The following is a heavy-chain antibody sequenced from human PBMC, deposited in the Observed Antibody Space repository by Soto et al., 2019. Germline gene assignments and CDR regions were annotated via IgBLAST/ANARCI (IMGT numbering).Heavy chain of an antibody. CDR3: ARLQFGEGFDY. J-gene: IGHJ4*02. CDR1: GGAISGGGFS. D-gene: IGHD3-10*01. V-gene: IGHV4-30-2*01. CDR2: ILHTGGT. Sequence: PSETLSLTCAVSGGAISGGGFSWGWIRQPPGKGLEWIGYILHTGGTQYNPSLKSRVSMSVDKSKNQFSLHLTSVTAADTAVYYCARLQFGEGFDYWGQGALVTVPQ.